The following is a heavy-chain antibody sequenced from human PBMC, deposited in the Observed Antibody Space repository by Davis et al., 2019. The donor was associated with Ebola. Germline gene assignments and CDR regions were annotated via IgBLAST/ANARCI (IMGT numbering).Heavy chain of an antibody. V-gene: IGHV1-69*13. CDR1: GGTFSSYA. CDR2: IIPVFGIP. D-gene: IGHD3-22*01. Sequence: SVKVSCKASGGTFSSYAISWVRQAPGQGLDWMGGIIPVFGIPKYAQQFQGRVTITADESTSTAYMELSSLRSDDTAVYYCARDRYSDGSGYFFEQSHWGQGTLVTVSS. J-gene: IGHJ4*02. CDR3: ARDRYSDGSGYFFEQSH.